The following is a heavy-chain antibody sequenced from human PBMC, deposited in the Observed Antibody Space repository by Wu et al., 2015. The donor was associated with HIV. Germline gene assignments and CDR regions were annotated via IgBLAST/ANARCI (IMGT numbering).Heavy chain of an antibody. V-gene: IGHV1-69-2*01. Sequence: VQLVQSGAEVTKPGSSMKVSCKTSGGFFSSYSINWVRQAPGQGLEWMGFVDPENGQTMYAAEFQGRVTITADTSTDTVYMDLRRLTPADTAVYYCATSLEVSGFDYWGQGTLVTVSS. CDR1: GGFFSSYS. J-gene: IGHJ4*02. CDR2: VDPENGQT. CDR3: ATSLEVSGFDY. D-gene: IGHD1-1*01.